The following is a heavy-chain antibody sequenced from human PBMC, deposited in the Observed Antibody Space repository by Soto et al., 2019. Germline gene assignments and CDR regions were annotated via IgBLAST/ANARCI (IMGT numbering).Heavy chain of an antibody. CDR1: GYTFTSYG. Sequence: QVQLVQSGAEVKEPGASVKVSCKASGYTFTSYGLNWVRQAPGQGLEWMGWISAYNGNTNYAQKLQGRVTMTTDTSMSTAYMEQRSLRSDQPHIYYSAQSASNGYPLDYWGQGTLVTVSS. V-gene: IGHV1-18*01. CDR3: AQSASNGYPLDY. J-gene: IGHJ4*02. D-gene: IGHD3-22*01. CDR2: ISAYNGNT.